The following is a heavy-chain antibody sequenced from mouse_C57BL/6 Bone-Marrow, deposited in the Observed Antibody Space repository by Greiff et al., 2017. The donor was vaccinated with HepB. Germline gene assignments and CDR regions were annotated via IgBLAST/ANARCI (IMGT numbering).Heavy chain of an antibody. Sequence: EVKLVESGGGLVQPGGSLKLSCAASGFTFSDYYMYWVRQTPEKRLEWVAYISNGGGSTYYPDTVKGRFTISRDNAKNTLYLQMSRLKSEDTAMYYSARHDDGYYPAWFAYWGQGTLVTVSA. CDR3: ARHDDGYYPAWFAY. CDR1: GFTFSDYY. J-gene: IGHJ3*01. V-gene: IGHV5-12*01. D-gene: IGHD2-3*01. CDR2: ISNGGGST.